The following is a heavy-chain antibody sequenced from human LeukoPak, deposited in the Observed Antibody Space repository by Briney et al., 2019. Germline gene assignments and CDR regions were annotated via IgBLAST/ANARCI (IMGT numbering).Heavy chain of an antibody. J-gene: IGHJ4*02. D-gene: IGHD6-19*01. CDR3: ARDRGSSGWYEYPYFDY. CDR2: INPNSGGT. Sequence: ASVKVSCKASGYTFTGYYMHWVRQAPGQGLEWMRWINPNSGGTNYAQKFQGRVTMTRDTSISTAYMELSRLRSDDTAVYYCARDRGSSGWYEYPYFDYWGQGTLVTVSS. CDR1: GYTFTGYY. V-gene: IGHV1-2*02.